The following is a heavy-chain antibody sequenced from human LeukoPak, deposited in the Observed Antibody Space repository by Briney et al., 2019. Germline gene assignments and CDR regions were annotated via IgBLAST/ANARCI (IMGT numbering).Heavy chain of an antibody. CDR3: GKEGGA. J-gene: IGHJ5*02. CDR1: GFMFSDFT. D-gene: IGHD3-16*01. V-gene: IGHV3-23*01. Sequence: GGSLRLSCAASGFMFSDFTMTWVRQPPGKGPEWVSAIGGRGGSTYYADSVGGRFTISRDNSKDILYLQMNSLKVEDTATYYCGKEGGAWGQGTKVTVSS. CDR2: IGGRGGST.